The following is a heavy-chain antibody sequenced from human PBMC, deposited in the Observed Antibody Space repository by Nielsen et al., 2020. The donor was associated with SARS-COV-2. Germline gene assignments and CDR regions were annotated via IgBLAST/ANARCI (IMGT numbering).Heavy chain of an antibody. V-gene: IGHV4-4*02. J-gene: IGHJ6*02. CDR3: EGGHYYGSGRYYIGSYGMDV. CDR2: IYHSGST. Sequence: VRQAPGKGLEWIGEIYHSGSTNYNPSLKSRVTISVDKSKNQFSLKLSSVTAADTAVYYCEGGHYYGSGRYYIGSYGMDVWGQGTTVTVSS. D-gene: IGHD3-10*01.